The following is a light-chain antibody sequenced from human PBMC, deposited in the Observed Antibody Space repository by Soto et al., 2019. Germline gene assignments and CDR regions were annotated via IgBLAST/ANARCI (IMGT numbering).Light chain of an antibody. J-gene: IGKJ3*01. CDR3: QQYGNSPLT. CDR2: GAS. Sequence: ENLLTQSPCTLSLSPGEGATLSCRASRGVSANYLAWYQQKPGQAPTLLIYGASIRAAGIPDRFSGSGSGTDFTLTIRRLEPDDFAVYYCQQYGNSPLTFGPGTKVDIK. CDR1: RGVSANY. V-gene: IGKV3-20*01.